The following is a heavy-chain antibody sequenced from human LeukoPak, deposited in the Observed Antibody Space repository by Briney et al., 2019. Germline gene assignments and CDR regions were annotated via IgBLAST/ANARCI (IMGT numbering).Heavy chain of an antibody. J-gene: IGHJ4*02. CDR2: IIISSSYI. V-gene: IGHV3-21*01. CDR1: GFTFSSYS. D-gene: IGHD2-15*01. CDR3: ARRRLGYCSGGSCYGGLD. Sequence: GGSLGLSCAASGFTFSSYSMNWVRQAPGKGREWVSSIIISSSYIYYADSVKGRFTISRDNAKNSLYLQMNSLRAEDTAVYYCARRRLGYCSGGSCYGGLDWGQGTLVTVSS.